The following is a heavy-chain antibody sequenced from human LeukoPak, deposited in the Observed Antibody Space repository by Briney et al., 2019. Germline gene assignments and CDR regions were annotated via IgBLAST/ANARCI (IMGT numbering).Heavy chain of an antibody. CDR1: GFTFSGSA. CDR3: TREQQLVLGAWYMDV. J-gene: IGHJ6*03. CDR2: IRSKANSYAT. D-gene: IGHD6-13*01. Sequence: GGSLRLSCAASGFTFSGSAMHWVRQASGKGLEWVGRIRSKANSYATAYAASVKGRFTISRDDSKNTAYLQMNSLKTEDTAVYYCTREQQLVLGAWYMDVWGKGTTVTISS. V-gene: IGHV3-73*01.